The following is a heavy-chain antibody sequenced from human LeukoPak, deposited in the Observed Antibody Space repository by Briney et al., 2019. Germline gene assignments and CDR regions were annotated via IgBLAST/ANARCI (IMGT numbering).Heavy chain of an antibody. Sequence: PGGSLRLSCAASGLTVSSSYMSWVRQAPGKGLEWVSIIYIGDNPHYADSVKGRFTISRHNSKNTLYLQMNNLRAEDTAVYYCARDRAGGRSYYYGSGNPGRWFDPWGQGTLVTVSS. CDR3: ARDRAGGRSYYYGSGNPGRWFDP. V-gene: IGHV3-53*04. J-gene: IGHJ5*02. D-gene: IGHD3-10*01. CDR1: GLTVSSSY. CDR2: IYIGDNP.